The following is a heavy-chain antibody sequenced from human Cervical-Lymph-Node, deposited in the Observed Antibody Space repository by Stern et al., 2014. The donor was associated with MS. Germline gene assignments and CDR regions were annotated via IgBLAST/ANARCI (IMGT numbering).Heavy chain of an antibody. CDR3: AREASERAYYCPLDY. J-gene: IGHJ4*02. D-gene: IGHD1-26*01. V-gene: IGHV3-33*01. CDR2: VYYDGSNK. Sequence: VQLVESGGGVVQPGRSLRLSCAASGFTFSYYGIHWVRQAPGKGLEWVTSVYYDGSNKYYADSVKGRFTISRDNSRNTAYLQMNSLRGEDTAVYYCAREASERAYYCPLDYWGQGTLVTVSS. CDR1: GFTFSYYG.